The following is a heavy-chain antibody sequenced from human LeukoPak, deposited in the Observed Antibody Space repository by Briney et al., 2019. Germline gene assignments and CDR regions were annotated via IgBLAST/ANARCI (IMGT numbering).Heavy chain of an antibody. Sequence: PGGSLRLSCAASGFTFSSYAMHWVRQAPGKGLEWVAVISYDGSNKYYADSVKGRFTISRDNSRNTLYLQMNSLRAEDTAVYYCARDQGHEIVGATFDYWGQGTLVTVSS. CDR3: ARDQGHEIVGATFDY. CDR1: GFTFSSYA. CDR2: ISYDGSNK. V-gene: IGHV3-30*04. J-gene: IGHJ4*02. D-gene: IGHD1-26*01.